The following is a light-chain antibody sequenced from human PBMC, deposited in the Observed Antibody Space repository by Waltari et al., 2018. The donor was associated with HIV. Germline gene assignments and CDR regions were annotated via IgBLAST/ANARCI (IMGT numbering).Light chain of an antibody. CDR2: SDC. V-gene: IGLV3-21*02. J-gene: IGLJ2*01. CDR3: QVWYSGSAHLVV. CDR1: TFESKS. Sequence: SYVLTQPPSVSVAPVHTARLTCAGDTFESKSVQSYQQGPSQAPLLVVHSDCHRPSRFPERFPGSNSGTTAALTISSVEAGDEADYYCQVWYSGSAHLVVFGGGTRLTVL.